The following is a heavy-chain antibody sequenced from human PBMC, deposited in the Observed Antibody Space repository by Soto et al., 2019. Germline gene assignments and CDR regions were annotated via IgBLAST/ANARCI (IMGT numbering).Heavy chain of an antibody. V-gene: IGHV4-59*02. CDR1: GASVNNFY. CDR3: AGSLSPVMVTPFVYPQMSFDY. D-gene: IGHD5-18*01. Sequence: PSETLSLTCTVTGASVNNFYWSWIRQSPGKTLESMGYIYNSGDTNYNPSLKSRASISVDTSKNQFSLKFFSVTAVDTAAYYCAGSLSPVMVTPFVYPQMSFDYWGQGLLVTVSS. J-gene: IGHJ4*02. CDR2: IYNSGDT.